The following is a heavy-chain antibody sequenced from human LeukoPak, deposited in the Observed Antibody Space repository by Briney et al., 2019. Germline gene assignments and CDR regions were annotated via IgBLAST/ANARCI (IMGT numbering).Heavy chain of an antibody. CDR2: INHSGST. V-gene: IGHV4-30-2*01. CDR1: GGSISSGGYY. CDR3: ASPNWTHAFDI. D-gene: IGHD1-1*01. J-gene: IGHJ3*02. Sequence: PSQTLSLTCTVSGGSISSGGYYWSWIRQPPGKGLEWIGEINHSGSTNYNPSLKSRVTISVDTSKNQFSLKLSSVTAADTAVYYCASPNWTHAFDIWGQGTMVTVSS.